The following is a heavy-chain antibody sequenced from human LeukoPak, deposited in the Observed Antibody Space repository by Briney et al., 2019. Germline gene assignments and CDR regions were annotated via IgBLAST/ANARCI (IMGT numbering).Heavy chain of an antibody. J-gene: IGHJ5*02. CDR3: ARDNSVGDNAWWFDP. V-gene: IGHV1-46*01. CDR1: GYTFSSYY. CDR2: INPSSGST. Sequence: ASVKVSCKASGYTFSSYYIHWVRQAPGQGLEWMGIINPSSGSTSYAQKFQGRVTMTRDMSTSTDYMELSSLRSEDTAIYYCARDNSVGDNAWWFDPWGQGTLVTVSS. D-gene: IGHD1-26*01.